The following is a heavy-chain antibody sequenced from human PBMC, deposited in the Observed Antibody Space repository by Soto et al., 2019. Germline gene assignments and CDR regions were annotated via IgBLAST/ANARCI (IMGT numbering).Heavy chain of an antibody. CDR2: INQLETT. V-gene: IGHV4-30-2*01. CDR3: ARGGGFDSFDY. CDR1: GASITHGAYS. D-gene: IGHD3-10*01. Sequence: QLQLHMSGSGLVKPSQTLSLTCTVSGASITHGAYSWSWIRQTPGKGLEWIGYINQLETTFYNPSFESRLTLSIDRTKNQFSLILKSMAAADRAVYFCARGGGFDSFDYWGQGILVTVSS. J-gene: IGHJ4*02.